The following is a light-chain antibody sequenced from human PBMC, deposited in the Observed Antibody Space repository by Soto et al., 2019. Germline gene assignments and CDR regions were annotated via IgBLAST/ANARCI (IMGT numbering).Light chain of an antibody. V-gene: IGKV3-15*01. CDR3: QQYNNWPGT. Sequence: EIVMTQSPATLSVSPGERATLSCRASQSVSRNLAWYQQNPGQAPRLLIYGASTRPTGIPARFSGSRSGTEFTLTISSLQSEDFAVYYCQQYNNWPGTFGQGTKVEIK. CDR2: GAS. J-gene: IGKJ1*01. CDR1: QSVSRN.